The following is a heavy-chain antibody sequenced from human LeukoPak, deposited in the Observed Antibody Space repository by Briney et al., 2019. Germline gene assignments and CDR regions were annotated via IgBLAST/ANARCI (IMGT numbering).Heavy chain of an antibody. J-gene: IGHJ4*02. Sequence: ETLSLTCAVSGYSVSSGYYWGWIRQPPGKGLEWIGSIYHSGSTYNNPSLKSRVTISVDTSKNQFSLKLSSVTAADTAVYYCARYYDFWSGYYLDYWGQGTLVTVSS. V-gene: IGHV4-38-2*01. CDR2: IYHSGST. CDR1: GYSVSSGYY. D-gene: IGHD3-3*01. CDR3: ARYYDFWSGYYLDY.